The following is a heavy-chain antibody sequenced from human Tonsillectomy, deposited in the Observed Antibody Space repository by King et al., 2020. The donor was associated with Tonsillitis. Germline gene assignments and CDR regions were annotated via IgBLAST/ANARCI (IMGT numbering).Heavy chain of an antibody. V-gene: IGHV3-15*01. CDR1: GFTFNNAW. D-gene: IGHD3-10*01. CDR2: IKSKTDGGTT. J-gene: IGHJ4*02. CDR3: TTERVLLWFGELSSYFDY. Sequence: VQLVESGGGLVKPGGSLRVSCAASGFTFNNAWMSWVRQAPGKGLEWVGRIKSKTDGGTTDYAAPVKGRFSITRDDSKNTLYLQMNSLKAEDTAVYYCTTERVLLWFGELSSYFDYGGQGTLVTVSS.